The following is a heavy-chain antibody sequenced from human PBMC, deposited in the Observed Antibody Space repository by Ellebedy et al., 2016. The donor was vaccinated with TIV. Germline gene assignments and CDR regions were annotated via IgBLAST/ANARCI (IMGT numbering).Heavy chain of an antibody. V-gene: IGHV3-21*01. Sequence: PGESLKISCAASGFTFSSYNMNWVRQAPGQGLEWVSSISSNSGNKYCADSVEGRFTSSRDNARNSLYLQMNSLRAEDTAVYYCARDLHFAFDYWGRGTLVTVSS. CDR1: GFTFSSYN. J-gene: IGHJ4*02. CDR3: ARDLHFAFDY. CDR2: ISSNSGNK.